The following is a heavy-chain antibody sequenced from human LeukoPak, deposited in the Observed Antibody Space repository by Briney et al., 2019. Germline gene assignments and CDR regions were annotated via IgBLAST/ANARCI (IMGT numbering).Heavy chain of an antibody. V-gene: IGHV1-18*01. CDR2: ISAYNGNT. Sequence: GASVKVSCKASGYTFTSYSINWVRQAPGQGLEWMGWISAYNGNTDYAQKLQRRVTMTTDASTSTAYMDLRSLRSDDTAVYYCARDRTFDYWGQGTLVTVSS. J-gene: IGHJ4*02. CDR3: ARDRTFDY. CDR1: GYTFTSYS.